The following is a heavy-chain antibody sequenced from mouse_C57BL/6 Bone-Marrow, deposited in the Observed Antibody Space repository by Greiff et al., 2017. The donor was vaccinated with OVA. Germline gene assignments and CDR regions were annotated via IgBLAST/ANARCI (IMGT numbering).Heavy chain of an antibody. CDR2: INSDGGST. V-gene: IGHV5-2*01. CDR3: ARHTYYGRDAWFAY. Sequence: EVKLMESGGGLVQPGESLKLSCESNEYEFPSHDMSWVRQTPEQRLELVAAINSDGGSTYYPDTMERRFIISRDNTKKTLYLQMSSLRSEDTALYYCARHTYYGRDAWFAYWGQGTLVTVSA. J-gene: IGHJ3*01. CDR1: EYEFPSHD. D-gene: IGHD1-1*01.